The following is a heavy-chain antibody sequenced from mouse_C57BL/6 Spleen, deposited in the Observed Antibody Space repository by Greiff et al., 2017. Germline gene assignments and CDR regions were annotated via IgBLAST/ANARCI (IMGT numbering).Heavy chain of an antibody. CDR3: ARSEASNYLDY. Sequence: VQLQQSGAELARPGASVKMSCKASGSTFTSYTMHWVKQRPGQGLEWIGYINPSSGYTKYNQKFKDKATLTADKSSSTAYMQLSSLTSEDSAVYYCARSEASNYLDYWGQGTTLTVSS. D-gene: IGHD2-10*02. CDR2: INPSSGYT. CDR1: GSTFTSYT. V-gene: IGHV1-4*01. J-gene: IGHJ2*01.